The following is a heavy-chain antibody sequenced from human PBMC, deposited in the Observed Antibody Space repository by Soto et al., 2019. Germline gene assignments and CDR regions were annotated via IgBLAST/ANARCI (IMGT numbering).Heavy chain of an antibody. J-gene: IGHJ4*02. CDR3: AKEPYSSSWYFGY. CDR2: ISYDGSNK. CDR1: GFTFSSYG. D-gene: IGHD6-13*01. Sequence: QVQLVESGGGVVQPGRSLRLSCAASGFTFSSYGMHWVRQAPGKGLEWVAVISYDGSNKYYADSVKGRFTISRDNSKNTLYLQMNSLRAEDTAVYYCAKEPYSSSWYFGYWGQGTLVTVSS. V-gene: IGHV3-30*18.